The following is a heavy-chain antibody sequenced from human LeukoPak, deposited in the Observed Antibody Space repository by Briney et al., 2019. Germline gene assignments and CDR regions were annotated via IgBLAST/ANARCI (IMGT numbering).Heavy chain of an antibody. J-gene: IGHJ5*02. CDR2: IIPIVGTA. Sequence: VASVKVSCKASGGTFSSYSISWVRQAPGHGLEWMGRIIPIVGTANYAQKFQGRVTITTDESTSTAYMELSSLRSEDTAVYYCASERAAVQGSTVTTSYWFDPWGQGTLVPVSS. CDR1: GGTFSSYS. CDR3: ASERAAVQGSTVTTSYWFDP. V-gene: IGHV1-69*05. D-gene: IGHD4-17*01.